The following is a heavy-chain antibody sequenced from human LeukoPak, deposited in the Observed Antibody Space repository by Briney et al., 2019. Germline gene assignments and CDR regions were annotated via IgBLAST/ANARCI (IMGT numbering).Heavy chain of an antibody. J-gene: IGHJ6*03. Sequence: SETLSLTCTVSGGSISSGSYYWSWIRQPAGKGLEWIGRIYTSGSTNYNPSLKSRVTISVDTSKNQFSLKLSSVTAADTAVYYCAKGDQDIVVVPAGDAPYYYYYYMDVWGKGTTVTVSS. V-gene: IGHV4-61*02. D-gene: IGHD2-2*01. CDR2: IYTSGST. CDR3: AKGDQDIVVVPAGDAPYYYYYYMDV. CDR1: GGSISSGSYY.